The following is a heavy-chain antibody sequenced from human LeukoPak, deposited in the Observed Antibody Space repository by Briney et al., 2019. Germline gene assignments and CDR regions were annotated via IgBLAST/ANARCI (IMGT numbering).Heavy chain of an antibody. D-gene: IGHD3-10*01. J-gene: IGHJ4*02. CDR2: ISYCCSA. Sequence: SETLSLTCAVSGGSISTYHWSWIWQPPGQGLELIGYISYCCSANYNPSLKSRVTISVDTSTSQISLKLSSVTAADTVVYYCARHLDDYGSGSYEYWGQGTLVTVSS. CDR1: GGSISTYH. V-gene: IGHV4-59*08. CDR3: ARHLDDYGSGSYEY.